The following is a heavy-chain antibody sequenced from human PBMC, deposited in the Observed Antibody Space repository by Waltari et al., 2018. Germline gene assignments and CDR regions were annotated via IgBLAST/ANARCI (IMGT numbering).Heavy chain of an antibody. V-gene: IGHV1-69*01. CDR3: ARKMVPGGGMDV. D-gene: IGHD2-8*01. CDR1: GGTFSSYA. Sequence: QVQLVQSGAEVKKPGSSVKVSCKASGGTFSSYAISWVRQAPGQGLEWMGGTIPSFGTANYAQKFQGRVTITADESTSTAYMELSSLRSEDTAVYYCARKMVPGGGMDVWGQGTTVTVSS. CDR2: TIPSFGTA. J-gene: IGHJ6*02.